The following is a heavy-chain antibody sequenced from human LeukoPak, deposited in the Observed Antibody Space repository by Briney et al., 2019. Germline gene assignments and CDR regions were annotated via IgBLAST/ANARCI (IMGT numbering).Heavy chain of an antibody. Sequence: SETLSLTCTVSGGSINSYYWTWIRQPPGKGLEWIGNIYNSGNTNYNPSLKSRVTISVDTSKNQFSLKLNSVTAADTAVYYCAKDPDCTSGICYTFFDYWGQGTLVTVSS. V-gene: IGHV4-59*01. CDR2: IYNSGNT. CDR1: GGSINSYY. J-gene: IGHJ4*02. CDR3: AKDPDCTSGICYTFFDY. D-gene: IGHD2-8*01.